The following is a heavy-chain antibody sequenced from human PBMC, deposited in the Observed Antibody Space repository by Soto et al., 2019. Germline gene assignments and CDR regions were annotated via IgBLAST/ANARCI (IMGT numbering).Heavy chain of an antibody. V-gene: IGHV1-18*01. CDR2: ISAYNGKT. Sequence: QVQLVQYGAEVKKPGASVKVSCKASGYTFTSYHITWARQAPGPGLEWMAWISAYNGKTNYARKLQGRVTMTTDTSTSTAYMELRSLRSDDTAVYYCARDSPPPREWGQGTMVTVSS. CDR3: ARDSPPPRE. J-gene: IGHJ4*02. CDR1: GYTFTSYH.